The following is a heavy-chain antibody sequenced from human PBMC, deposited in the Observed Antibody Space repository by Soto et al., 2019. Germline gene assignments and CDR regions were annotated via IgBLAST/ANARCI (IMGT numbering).Heavy chain of an antibody. Sequence: QLQLQESGPGLVKPSETLSLTCTVSGGSISSSSYYWGWIRQPPGKGLEWIGSIYYSGSTYYNPSPTSPVTISVDTSTNHFSLKLSSVTAADTAVYYCARHTPAISISDHWGQGTLVTVSS. CDR1: GGSISSSSYY. J-gene: IGHJ4*02. CDR2: IYYSGST. V-gene: IGHV4-39*01. D-gene: IGHD2-15*01. CDR3: ARHTPAISISDH.